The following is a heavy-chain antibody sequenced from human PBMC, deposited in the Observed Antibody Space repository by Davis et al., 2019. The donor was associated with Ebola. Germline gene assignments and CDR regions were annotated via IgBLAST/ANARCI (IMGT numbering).Heavy chain of an antibody. J-gene: IGHJ6*02. CDR3: ARGSCSGGSCYSDYYGMDV. CDR2: ISAYNGNT. CDR1: GYTFTSYG. V-gene: IGHV1-18*01. Sequence: ASVKVSCKASGYTFTSYGISWVRQAPGQGLEWMGWISAYNGNTNYAQKLQGRVTMTTDTSTSTAYMELSSLRSEDTAVYYCARGSCSGGSCYSDYYGMDVWGQGTTVTVSS. D-gene: IGHD2-15*01.